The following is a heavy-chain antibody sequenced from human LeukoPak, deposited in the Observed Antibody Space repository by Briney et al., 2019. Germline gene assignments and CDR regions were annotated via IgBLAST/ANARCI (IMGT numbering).Heavy chain of an antibody. V-gene: IGHV4-34*01. D-gene: IGHD3-22*01. Sequence: SETLSLTCAVYGGSFSGYYWSWIRQPPGKGLEWIGEINHSGSTNYNPSLKSRVTISVDTSKNQFSLKLSSVTAADTAVYYCARAEKDSSGYYFSRLRGAFDIWGQGTMVTVSS. CDR1: GGSFSGYY. CDR2: INHSGST. J-gene: IGHJ3*02. CDR3: ARAEKDSSGYYFSRLRGAFDI.